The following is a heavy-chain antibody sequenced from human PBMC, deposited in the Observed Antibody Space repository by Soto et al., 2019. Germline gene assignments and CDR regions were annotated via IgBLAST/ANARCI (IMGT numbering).Heavy chain of an antibody. Sequence: GGSLRLSCAASGFSFRNYAMHWVRRAPGKGLEWVSGISWHSGTIGYADSVRGRFTISRDNAKNSLYLQMNSLRPEDTALYFCVKEKLYSNYEYYFDYWGQGTLVTVSS. J-gene: IGHJ4*02. D-gene: IGHD4-4*01. CDR2: ISWHSGTI. CDR1: GFSFRNYA. V-gene: IGHV3-9*01. CDR3: VKEKLYSNYEYYFDY.